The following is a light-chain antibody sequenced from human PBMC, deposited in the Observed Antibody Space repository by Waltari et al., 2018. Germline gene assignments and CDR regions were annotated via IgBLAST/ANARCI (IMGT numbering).Light chain of an antibody. CDR3: QQYSNWPYT. CDR1: QSVSSN. Sequence: IVMTQAPATRSVSPGERGTLSCRASQSVSSNLAWYQQKPGQALRLLIYGASTRATGIPGRFGGSGSGTEFTLTISRLQSEDFAVYYCQQYSNWPYTFGQGTKLEIK. V-gene: IGKV3-15*01. CDR2: GAS. J-gene: IGKJ2*01.